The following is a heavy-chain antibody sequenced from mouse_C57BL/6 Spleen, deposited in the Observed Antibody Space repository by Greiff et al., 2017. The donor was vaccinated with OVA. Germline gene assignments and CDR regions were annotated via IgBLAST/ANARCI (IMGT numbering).Heavy chain of an antibody. J-gene: IGHJ3*01. CDR2: ISDGGSYT. V-gene: IGHV5-4*01. D-gene: IGHD2-4*01. Sequence: EVMLVESGGGLVKPGGSLKLSCAASGFTFSSYAMSWVRQTPEKRLEWVATISDGGSYTYYPDNVKGRFTISRDNAKNNLYLQMSHLKSEDTAMYYCAREGDYIAWFAYWGQGTLVTVSA. CDR1: GFTFSSYA. CDR3: AREGDYIAWFAY.